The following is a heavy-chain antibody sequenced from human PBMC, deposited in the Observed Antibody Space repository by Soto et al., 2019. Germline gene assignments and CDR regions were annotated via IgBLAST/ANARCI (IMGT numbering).Heavy chain of an antibody. CDR2: INAGNGNT. CDR1: GYTFTSYA. D-gene: IGHD1-20*01. CDR3: ARDIIGNFYYYYMDV. Sequence: ASVKVSCKASGYTFTSYAMHWVRQAPGQRLEWMGWINAGNGNTKYSQKFQGRVTITRDTSASTAYMELSSLRSEDTAAYYCARDIIGNFYYYYMDVWGKGTTVTVSS. J-gene: IGHJ6*03. V-gene: IGHV1-3*01.